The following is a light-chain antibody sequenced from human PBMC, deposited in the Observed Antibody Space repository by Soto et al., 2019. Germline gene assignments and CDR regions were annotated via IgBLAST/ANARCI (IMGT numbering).Light chain of an antibody. CDR3: QLDYILPWT. Sequence: EDVLKNSPDTLSLPQGERATLSCRASQSISSYLAWYQQKPGQAPRLLIYDASSRATGIPARFSGSGSGTDFTLTISSLQPEDFAVYYCQLDYILPWTFCHGTNVDI. V-gene: IGKV3-11*01. CDR1: QSISSY. J-gene: IGKJ1*01. CDR2: DAS.